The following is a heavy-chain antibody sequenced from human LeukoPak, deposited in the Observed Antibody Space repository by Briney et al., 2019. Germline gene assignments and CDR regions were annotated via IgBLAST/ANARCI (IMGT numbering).Heavy chain of an antibody. CDR1: GGSISSSSYY. CDR3: SRESGAFCPFGY. V-gene: IGHV4-39*07. CDR2: IYFSGST. D-gene: IGHD1-26*01. Sequence: SETLSLTCTVSGGSISSSSYYWGWIRQPPGKGLELIGSIYFSGSTAYSPSLKSRVNISVDTSKNQFSLKLSSVTAADTAIYYCSRESGAFCPFGYWGQGTLVIVPP. J-gene: IGHJ4*02.